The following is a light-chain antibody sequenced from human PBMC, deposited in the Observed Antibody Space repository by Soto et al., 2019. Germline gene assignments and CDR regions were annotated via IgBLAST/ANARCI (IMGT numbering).Light chain of an antibody. J-gene: IGKJ1*01. CDR1: QSISNY. CDR3: QQSYNTPLT. V-gene: IGKV1-39*01. Sequence: DIQMTQSPSSLSASVGDRVTITCRASQSISNYLNWYQQNPGKAPKLLIYAASSLQSGVPSRFSGSGSGTDFTLTISSLQPEDFATYYCQQSYNTPLTFGQGTKVEIK. CDR2: AAS.